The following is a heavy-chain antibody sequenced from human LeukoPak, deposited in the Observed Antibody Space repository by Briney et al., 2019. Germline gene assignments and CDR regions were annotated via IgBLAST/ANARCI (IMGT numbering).Heavy chain of an antibody. J-gene: IGHJ4*02. Sequence: GGSLRLSCAASGFTFSSYVMNWVRQAPGKGLEWVSGISDSGGSIYYADSVKGRFTISRDNSKNTLYLQMNSLRAEDTAVYYCAKLPGRAADYWGQGTLVTVSS. CDR3: AKLPGRAADY. CDR1: GFTFSSYV. V-gene: IGHV3-23*01. CDR2: ISDSGGSI.